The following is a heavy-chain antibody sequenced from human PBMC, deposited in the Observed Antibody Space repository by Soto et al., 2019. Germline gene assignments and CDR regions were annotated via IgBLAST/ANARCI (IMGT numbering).Heavy chain of an antibody. Sequence: GGSLRLSCAASGFTFSSYAMHWVRQAPGKGLEWVAVISYDGSNKYYADSVKGRFTISRDNSKNTLYLQMNSLRAEDTAVYYCAKDMYSSSWDYSYYGMDVWGQGTTVTVSS. CDR1: GFTFSSYA. CDR2: ISYDGSNK. J-gene: IGHJ6*02. CDR3: AKDMYSSSWDYSYYGMDV. D-gene: IGHD6-13*01. V-gene: IGHV3-30-3*01.